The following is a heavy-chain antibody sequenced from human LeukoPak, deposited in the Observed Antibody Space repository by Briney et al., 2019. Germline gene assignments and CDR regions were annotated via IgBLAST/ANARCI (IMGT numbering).Heavy chain of an antibody. CDR2: ISHRGST. CDR3: ARGAEYYAIWRGYAGYSDY. Sequence: SETLSLTCTVSGYSISNGYYWGWSRPPPGKGLEWVGSISHRGSTYYNPSLRRRIIISLDRSKQKFSLKLTSVTAADTAVYFCARGAEYYAIWRGYAGYSDYWGQGIAVTVSS. CDR1: GYSISNGYY. J-gene: IGHJ4*02. D-gene: IGHD3-3*01. V-gene: IGHV4-38-2*02.